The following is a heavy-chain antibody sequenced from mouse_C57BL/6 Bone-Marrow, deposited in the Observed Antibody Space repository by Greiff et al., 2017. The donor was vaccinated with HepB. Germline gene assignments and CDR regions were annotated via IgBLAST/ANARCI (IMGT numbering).Heavy chain of an antibody. V-gene: IGHV1-64*01. CDR3: VSSPYWYFDV. Sequence: VQLQQPGAELVKPGASAKLSCKASGYTFTSYWMHWVKQRPGQGLEWIGMIHPNSGSTNYNEKFKSKATLTVDKSSSTAYMQLSSLTSEDSAVYYCVSSPYWYFDVWGTGTTVTVSS. CDR1: GYTFTSYW. CDR2: IHPNSGST. D-gene: IGHD1-1*01. J-gene: IGHJ1*03.